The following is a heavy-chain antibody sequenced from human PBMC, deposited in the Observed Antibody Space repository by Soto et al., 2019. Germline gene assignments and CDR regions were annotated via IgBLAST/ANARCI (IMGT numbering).Heavy chain of an antibody. V-gene: IGHV3-64*01. J-gene: IGHJ4*02. CDR1: GFTFSSYA. Sequence: EVPLVESGGGLVQPGGSLRLSCAASGFTFSSYAMHWVRQAPGKGLEYVSAISSNGGSTYYANSVKGRFTISRDNSKNTLYLQMGSLRAEDMAVYYCARGPGYYFDYWGQGTLVTVSP. CDR2: ISSNGGST. CDR3: ARGPGYYFDY.